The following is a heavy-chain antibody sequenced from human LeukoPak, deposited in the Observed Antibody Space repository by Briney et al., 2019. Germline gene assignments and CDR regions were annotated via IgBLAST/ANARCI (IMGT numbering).Heavy chain of an antibody. Sequence: PSETLSLTCAVYGGSFSGYYWSWIRQPPGKGLEWIGEINHSGSTNYNPSLKSRVTISVDTSKNQFSLKLSSVTAADTAVYYCARHIPPPPGDFWSGYPSGYYYYYGMDVWGQGTTVTVSS. CDR3: ARHIPPPPGDFWSGYPSGYYYYYGMDV. CDR1: GGSFSGYY. CDR2: INHSGST. V-gene: IGHV4-34*01. D-gene: IGHD3-3*01. J-gene: IGHJ6*02.